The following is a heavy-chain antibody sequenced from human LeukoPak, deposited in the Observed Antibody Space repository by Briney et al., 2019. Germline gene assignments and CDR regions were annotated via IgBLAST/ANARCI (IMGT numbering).Heavy chain of an antibody. CDR2: INPRGGST. Sequence: ASVKVSCKASGYTFTSYYMHWVRQAPGQGLEWMGIINPRGGSTSYAQKFQGRVTMTRDTSTSTVYMELSSLRPEDTAVYYCARGPRVTIFGVVLDLKNNWFDPWGQGTLVTVSS. CDR1: GYTFTSYY. J-gene: IGHJ5*02. CDR3: ARGPRVTIFGVVLDLKNNWFDP. V-gene: IGHV1-46*03. D-gene: IGHD3-3*01.